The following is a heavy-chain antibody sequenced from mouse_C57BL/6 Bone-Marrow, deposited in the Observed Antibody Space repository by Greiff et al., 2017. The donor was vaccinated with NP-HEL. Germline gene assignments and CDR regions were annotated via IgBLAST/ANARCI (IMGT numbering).Heavy chain of an antibody. CDR3: ARGAQATFHYYAMDY. V-gene: IGHV5-4*03. J-gene: IGHJ4*01. CDR2: ISDGGSYT. Sequence: EVKLVESGGGLVKPGGSLKLSCAASGFTFSSYAMSWVRQTPEKRLEWVATISDGGSYTYYPDNVKGRFTISRDNAKNNLYLQMSHLKSEDTAMYYCARGAQATFHYYAMDYWGQGTSVTVSS. CDR1: GFTFSSYA. D-gene: IGHD3-2*02.